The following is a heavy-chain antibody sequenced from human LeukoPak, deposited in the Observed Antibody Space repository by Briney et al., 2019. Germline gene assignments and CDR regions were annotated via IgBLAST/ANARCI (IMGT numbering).Heavy chain of an antibody. CDR3: AREGITYYDILTPLDY. D-gene: IGHD3-9*01. CDR2: ISYDGSNK. J-gene: IGHJ4*02. CDR1: GFTFSSYG. Sequence: GRSLRLSCAASGFTFSSYGMHWVRQAPGKGLEWVAVISYDGSNKYYADSVKGRFTISRDNSKNTLHLQMNSLRAEDTAVYYCAREGITYYDILTPLDYWGQGTLVTVSS. V-gene: IGHV3-30*03.